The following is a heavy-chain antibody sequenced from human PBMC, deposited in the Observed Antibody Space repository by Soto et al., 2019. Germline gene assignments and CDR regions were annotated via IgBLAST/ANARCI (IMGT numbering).Heavy chain of an antibody. CDR2: IYYSGST. J-gene: IGHJ4*02. CDR3: ARLPYTRTQSIAVAGYHSAFDY. CDR1: GGSISSSSYY. D-gene: IGHD6-19*01. V-gene: IGHV4-39*01. Sequence: SETLSLTCTVSGGSISSSSYYWGWIRQPPGKGLEWIGSIYYSGSTYYNPSLKSRVTISVDTSKNQFSLKLSSVTAADTAVYYCARLPYTRTQSIAVAGYHSAFDYWGQGTLVTVSS.